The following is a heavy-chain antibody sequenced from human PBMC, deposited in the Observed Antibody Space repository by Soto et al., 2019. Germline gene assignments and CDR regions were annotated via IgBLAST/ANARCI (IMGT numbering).Heavy chain of an antibody. Sequence: GGSLRLSCAASGFTFSSYAMHWVRQAPGKGLEWVAVISYDGSNKYYADSVKGRFTISRDNSKNTLYLQMNSLRAEDTALYYCAREGGGPSGYYPDYWGQGTLVTVSS. D-gene: IGHD3-3*01. CDR3: AREGGGPSGYYPDY. V-gene: IGHV3-30-3*01. CDR1: GFTFSSYA. J-gene: IGHJ4*02. CDR2: ISYDGSNK.